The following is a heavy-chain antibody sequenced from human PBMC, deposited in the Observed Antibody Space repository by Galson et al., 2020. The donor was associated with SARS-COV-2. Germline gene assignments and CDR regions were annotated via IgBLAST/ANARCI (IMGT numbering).Heavy chain of an antibody. J-gene: IGHJ6*03. CDR3: ARDGNYAYYYYYMDV. CDR1: GFTFSDYY. CDR2: ISSSSSYT. D-gene: IGHD3-16*01. V-gene: IGHV3-11*06. Sequence: GGSLRLSCAASGFTFSDYYMSWIRQAPGKGLEWVSYISSSSSYTNYADSVKGRFTISRDNAKNSLYLQMNSLRAEDTAVYYCARDGNYAYYYYYMDVWGKGTTVTVSS.